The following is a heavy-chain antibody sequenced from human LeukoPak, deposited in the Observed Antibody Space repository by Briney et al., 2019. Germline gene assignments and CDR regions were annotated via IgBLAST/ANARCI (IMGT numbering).Heavy chain of an antibody. D-gene: IGHD6-13*01. CDR3: ARGPYSSSWDDAFDI. Sequence: SETLSLTRTVSGGSISSGSYYWSWIRQPAGKGLEWIGRIYTSGSTNYNPSLKSRVTISVDTSKNQFSLKLSSVTAADTAVYYCARGPYSSSWDDAFDIWGQGTMVTVSS. J-gene: IGHJ3*02. CDR2: IYTSGST. CDR1: GGSISSGSYY. V-gene: IGHV4-61*02.